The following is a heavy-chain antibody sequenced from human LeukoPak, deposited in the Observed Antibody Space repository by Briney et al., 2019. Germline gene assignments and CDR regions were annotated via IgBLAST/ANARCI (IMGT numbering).Heavy chain of an antibody. CDR2: ISWNSGSI. CDR3: AKDGIAVAGTGALDY. D-gene: IGHD6-19*01. CDR1: GFTFDDYA. V-gene: IGHV3-9*01. J-gene: IGHJ4*02. Sequence: GGSLRLSCAASGFTFDDYAMHWVRQAPGKGLEWVSGISWNSGSIGYADSVKGRFTISRDNAKNSLYLQMNSLRAEDTASYYCAKDGIAVAGTGALDYWGQGTLVTVSS.